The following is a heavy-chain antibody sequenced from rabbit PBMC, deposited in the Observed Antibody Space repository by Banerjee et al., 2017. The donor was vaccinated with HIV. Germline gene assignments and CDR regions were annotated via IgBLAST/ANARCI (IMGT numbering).Heavy chain of an antibody. V-gene: IGHV1S45*01. CDR1: GFTFSSTYY. CDR2: IYPGTGNT. J-gene: IGHJ4*01. D-gene: IGHD4-2*01. Sequence: QEQLEESGGDLVKPEGSLTLTCTVSGFTFSSTYYMCWVRQAPGKGLELIACIYPGTGNTYYASWAKGRFTISKTSSTTVTLQMTSLTVADTATYFCARNAGVSDVTHLWGPGTLVTVS. CDR3: ARNAGVSDVTHL.